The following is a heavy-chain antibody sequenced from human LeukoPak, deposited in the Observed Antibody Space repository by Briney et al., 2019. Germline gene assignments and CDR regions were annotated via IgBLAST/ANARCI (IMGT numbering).Heavy chain of an antibody. CDR3: AGSSSWYDPLDY. D-gene: IGHD6-13*01. CDR1: GYSISSGYY. CDR2: IYHSGST. Sequence: SETLSLTCAVSGYSISSGYYWGRIRQPPGKGLEWIGNIYHSGSTYYNPSLKSRVTISVDTSKNPLSLKLSSMTAADTAVYYCAGSSSWYDPLDYWGQGTLVTVSS. J-gene: IGHJ4*02. V-gene: IGHV4-38-2*01.